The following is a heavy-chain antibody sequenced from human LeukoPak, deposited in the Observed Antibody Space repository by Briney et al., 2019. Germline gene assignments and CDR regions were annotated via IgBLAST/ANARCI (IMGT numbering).Heavy chain of an antibody. CDR3: AKDSSSSWFGGDSK. V-gene: IGHV3-64*02. Sequence: GGSLRLSCAASGFSFSIFAMHWVRQAPGKQLEYVSAITSNGGSTYYADSVKGRFTISRDNSKNTLYLQMNSLRAEDTAVYYCAKDSSSSWFGGDSKWGQGTLVTVSS. D-gene: IGHD6-13*01. CDR1: GFSFSIFA. J-gene: IGHJ4*02. CDR2: ITSNGGST.